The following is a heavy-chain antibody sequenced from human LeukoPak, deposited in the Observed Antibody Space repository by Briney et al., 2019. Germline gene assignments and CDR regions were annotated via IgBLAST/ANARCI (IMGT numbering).Heavy chain of an antibody. CDR2: INHSGST. D-gene: IGHD3-10*01. V-gene: IGHV4-39*07. J-gene: IGHJ5*02. CDR3: ARAPRRVRGVIIGWFDP. Sequence: PSETLSLTCTVSGGSISSRPYYWGWIRQPPGKGLEWIGEINHSGSTNYNPSLKSRVTISVDTSKNQFSLKLSSVTAADTAVYYCARAPRRVRGVIIGWFDPWGQGTLVTVSS. CDR1: GGSISSRPYY.